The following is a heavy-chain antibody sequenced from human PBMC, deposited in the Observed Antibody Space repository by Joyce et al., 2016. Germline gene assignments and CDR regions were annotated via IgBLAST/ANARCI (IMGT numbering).Heavy chain of an antibody. Sequence: QVQLQESGTGLVKPSETLSLTCSVSGGSITSSFSYWGWIRQPPGKGLEWIGNVYFADSSYYNPSLKSRVTISVDTSKNQFSLRLQSVTAADTAIYYCATQSRARRPAGIYFDTWGQGTLFTVSS. V-gene: IGHV4-39*01. D-gene: IGHD2-2*02. CDR2: VYFADSS. CDR1: GGSITSSFSY. J-gene: IGHJ4*02. CDR3: ATQSRARRPAGIYFDT.